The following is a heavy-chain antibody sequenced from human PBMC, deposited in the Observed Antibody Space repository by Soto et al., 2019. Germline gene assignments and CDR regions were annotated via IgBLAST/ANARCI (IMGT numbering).Heavy chain of an antibody. CDR1: GVSISNTSYY. Sequence: QLQLQESGPGLVKPSETLSLTCSVSGVSISNTSYYWGWIRQPPGKGLEWVGTIYFSGSTFYNPSLKSRVTISIDTSKNQFSRRLSSVTAADTAVYYCARNGSYWGQGTMVTVSS. CDR3: ARNGSY. V-gene: IGHV4-39*01. CDR2: IYFSGST. J-gene: IGHJ4*02.